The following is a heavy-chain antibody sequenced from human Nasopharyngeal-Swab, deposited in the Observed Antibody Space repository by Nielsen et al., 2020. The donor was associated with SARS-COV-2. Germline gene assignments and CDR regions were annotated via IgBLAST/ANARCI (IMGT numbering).Heavy chain of an antibody. V-gene: IGHV4-34*01. D-gene: IGHD1-7*01. Sequence: SETLSLTCAVYGGSFSGHYWSWIRQPPGKGLEWIGEINHSGSTNYNPSLKSRVTISVDTSKNQFSLKLSSVTAADTAVYYCARNYHYYGMDVWGQGTTVTVSS. J-gene: IGHJ6*02. CDR2: INHSGST. CDR3: ARNYHYYGMDV. CDR1: GGSFSGHY.